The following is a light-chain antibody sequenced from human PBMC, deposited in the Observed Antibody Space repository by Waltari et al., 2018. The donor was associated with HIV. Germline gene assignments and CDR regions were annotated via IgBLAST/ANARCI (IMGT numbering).Light chain of an antibody. CDR3: GTWDPRLSVGV. V-gene: IGLV1-51*01. Sequence: QSVLTQPPSVSAAPGQTVTISCSGSSSTLANDYVSWYQHVPGAAPKLRIYDNNTRPSGIPDRFSGSTSGTSATLDITGLQTGDEADYYCGTWDPRLSVGVFGGGTKLTVL. J-gene: IGLJ2*01. CDR2: DNN. CDR1: SSTLANDY.